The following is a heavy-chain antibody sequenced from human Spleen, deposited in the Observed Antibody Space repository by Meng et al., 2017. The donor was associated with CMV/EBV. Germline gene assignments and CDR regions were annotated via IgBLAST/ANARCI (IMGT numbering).Heavy chain of an antibody. Sequence: SETLSLTCTVSGGSISSGDYYWSWIRQPPGKGLEWIGYSYFSGSAYYNPSLKSRVTISVDTSKNQFSLKLSSVTAADTAVYYCAREAQGGWYEVGGVDVWGQGTTVTVSS. D-gene: IGHD6-19*01. V-gene: IGHV4-30-4*08. CDR3: AREAQGGWYEVGGVDV. CDR1: GGSISSGDYY. CDR2: SYFSGSA. J-gene: IGHJ6*02.